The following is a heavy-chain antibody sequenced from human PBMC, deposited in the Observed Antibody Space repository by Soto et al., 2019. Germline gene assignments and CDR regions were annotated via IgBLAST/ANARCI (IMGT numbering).Heavy chain of an antibody. D-gene: IGHD3-16*02. CDR2: IWYDGSNK. CDR3: ARGGRYDYVWGSYRYPDLDY. J-gene: IGHJ4*02. Sequence: GGSLRLSCAASGFTFSSYGMHWVRQAPGKGLEWVAVIWYDGSNKYYADSVKGRFTISRDNSKNTLYLHMNSLRAEDTAVYYCARGGRYDYVWGSYRYPDLDYWGQGTLVTVSS. CDR1: GFTFSSYG. V-gene: IGHV3-33*01.